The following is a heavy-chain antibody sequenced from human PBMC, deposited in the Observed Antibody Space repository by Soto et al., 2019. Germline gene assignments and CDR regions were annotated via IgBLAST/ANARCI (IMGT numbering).Heavy chain of an antibody. J-gene: IGHJ4*02. CDR3: ARGHYDFWSGYFATIDY. V-gene: IGHV4-59*08. D-gene: IGHD3-3*01. CDR2: IHYSGNT. CDR1: GGSISNYY. Sequence: PSETLSLTCTVSGGSISNYYWSWIRQPPGKGLEWIGYIHYSGNTKYNPSHKSRVTITADTSKNQFSLKLSSVTAADTAVYYCARGHYDFWSGYFATIDYWGQGTLVTVSS.